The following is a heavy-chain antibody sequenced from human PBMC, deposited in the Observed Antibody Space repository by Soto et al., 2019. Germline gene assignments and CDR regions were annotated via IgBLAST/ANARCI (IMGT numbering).Heavy chain of an antibody. V-gene: IGHV4-59*01. D-gene: IGHD6-19*01. CDR3: ARAGGGCSGWYPIYYYYGMDV. CDR2: IYYSGST. Sequence: QVQLQESGPGLVKPSETLSLTCTVSGGSISSYYWSWIRQPPGKGLEWIGYIYYSGSTNYNPSLKSRVTISVDTSKNQFSLKLSSVTAADTAVYYCARAGGGCSGWYPIYYYYGMDVWGQGTTVTVSS. CDR1: GGSISSYY. J-gene: IGHJ6*02.